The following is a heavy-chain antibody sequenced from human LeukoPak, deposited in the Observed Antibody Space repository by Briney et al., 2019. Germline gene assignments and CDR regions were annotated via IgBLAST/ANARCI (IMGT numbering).Heavy chain of an antibody. J-gene: IGHJ4*02. V-gene: IGHV3-48*01. D-gene: IGHD2/OR15-2a*01. Sequence: PGGSLRLSCAASGFTFSSYSMNWVRQAPGKGLEWVSYISSSSSTIYYADSVKGRFTISRDNSKYTLYLQMNSLRAEDTAVYYCARERIHYFDYWGQGTLVTVSS. CDR2: ISSSSSTI. CDR1: GFTFSSYS. CDR3: ARERIHYFDY.